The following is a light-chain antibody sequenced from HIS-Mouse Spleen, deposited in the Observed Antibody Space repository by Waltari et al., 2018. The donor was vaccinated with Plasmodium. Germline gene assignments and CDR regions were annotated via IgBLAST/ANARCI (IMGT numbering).Light chain of an antibody. V-gene: IGKV3-15*01. Sequence: EIVMTQSPATLSVSPGERATLPCRARQSVSSNLAGYQQKPGQAPRLLIYGASTRATGIPSRFSGSGSGTDFTRTISSLQSEDFAVYYCQQYNNWAFTFGPGTKVDIK. J-gene: IGKJ3*01. CDR1: QSVSSN. CDR2: GAS. CDR3: QQYNNWAFT.